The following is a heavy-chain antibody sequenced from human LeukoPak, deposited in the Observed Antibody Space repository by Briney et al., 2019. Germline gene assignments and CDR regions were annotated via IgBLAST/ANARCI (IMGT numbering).Heavy chain of an antibody. CDR1: GFTFSSYW. CDR2: IKQDGSEK. Sequence: GGSLRLSCAASGFTFSSYWMSWVRQAPGKGLEWVANIKQDGSEKYYVDSVKGRFTLSRDNAKSSLYLQMNSLRADDTAVYYCASFSGYYFYFDYWGQGALVTVSS. D-gene: IGHD3-22*01. J-gene: IGHJ4*02. V-gene: IGHV3-7*01. CDR3: ASFSGYYFYFDY.